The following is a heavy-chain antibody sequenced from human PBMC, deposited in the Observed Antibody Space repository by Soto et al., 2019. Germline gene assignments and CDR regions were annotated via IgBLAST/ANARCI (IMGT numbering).Heavy chain of an antibody. CDR1: RCRLNSYC. D-gene: IGHD5-18*01. J-gene: IGHJ6*02. V-gene: IGHV5-10-1*01. CDR3: ARQLRAMGGMDV. Sequence: AEPRTTSRKIPRCRLNSYCISLVLRMPGKGLEWMGRIDPSDSYTNYTPSCQGHVTISADKSISTAYLQWSSLKASDTPMYYCARQLRAMGGMDVWGQGTTVTLS. CDR2: IDPSDSYT.